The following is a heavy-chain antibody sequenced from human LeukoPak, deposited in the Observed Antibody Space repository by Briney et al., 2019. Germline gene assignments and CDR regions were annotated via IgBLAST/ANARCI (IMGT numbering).Heavy chain of an antibody. V-gene: IGHV3-49*04. J-gene: IGHJ1*01. D-gene: IGHD3-22*01. CDR1: GFTFSSYA. CDR3: TSSYHYDSNGYYYVSSEYFQY. Sequence: GGSLRLSCAASGFTFSSYAMSWVRQAPGKGLEWVGFIRSKAYGGTTEYAASVKGRSTISRDDSKSIAYLQMNSLKTEDTAVYYCTSSYHYDSNGYYYVSSEYFQYWGQGTLVTVSS. CDR2: IRSKAYGGTT.